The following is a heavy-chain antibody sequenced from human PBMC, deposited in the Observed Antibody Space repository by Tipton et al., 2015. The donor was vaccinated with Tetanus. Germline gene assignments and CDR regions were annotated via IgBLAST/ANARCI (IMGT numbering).Heavy chain of an antibody. V-gene: IGHV4-31*03. CDR1: FDSITTGGYY. Sequence: TLSLTCTASFDSITTGGYYWTWIRQHPGKGLEWIGYILYTGGTYHNPSLKSRLTISVDTSKNQFSLNLSSVTAADTAVYYCARGSRFWFDYWGQGTLVTVSS. CDR3: ARGSRFWFDY. CDR2: ILYTGGT. J-gene: IGHJ4*02.